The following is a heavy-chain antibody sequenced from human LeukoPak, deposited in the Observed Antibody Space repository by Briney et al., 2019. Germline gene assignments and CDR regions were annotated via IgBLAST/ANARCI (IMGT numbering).Heavy chain of an antibody. CDR2: IYPADSDI. Sequence: GESLKISCKGSGYSINSYWIAWVRQMPGKGLEWMGIIYPADSDIRYSPSFQGQVTISADKSISTAYLQWSSLKASDTAMYYCARQEYCSGGSCYTWFDPWGQGTLVTVSS. V-gene: IGHV5-51*01. CDR1: GYSINSYW. CDR3: ARQEYCSGGSCYTWFDP. J-gene: IGHJ5*02. D-gene: IGHD2-15*01.